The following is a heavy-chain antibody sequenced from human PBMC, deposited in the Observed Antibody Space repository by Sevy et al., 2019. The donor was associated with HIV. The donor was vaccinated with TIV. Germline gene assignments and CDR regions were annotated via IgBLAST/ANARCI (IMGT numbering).Heavy chain of an antibody. CDR2: IRQDGSEK. J-gene: IGHJ4*01. CDR3: ASDYF. Sequence: GGSLRLSCEGSGFVFSSHWMTWVRQAPGKGLEWVANIRQDGSEKYYLDSVKGRFTISRDNAKNSLYLRMNSLRVEDTALYYCASDYFWGHGSLVTVSS. D-gene: IGHD3-10*01. V-gene: IGHV3-7*01. CDR1: GFVFSSHW.